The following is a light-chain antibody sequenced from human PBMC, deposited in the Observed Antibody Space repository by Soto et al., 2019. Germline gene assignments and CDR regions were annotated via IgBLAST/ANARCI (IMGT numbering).Light chain of an antibody. CDR2: GAS. V-gene: IGKV1-27*01. CDR1: RAISNY. J-gene: IGKJ4*01. CDR3: QKYDTAPLT. Sequence: DIQVTQSPSSLSASLGDRVSITCRASRAISNYLAWYQQKPGQVPRLLISGASTLHSGVPSRFSGSGSGTDFTLTITSLQPEDIATYFCQKYDTAPLTFGGGTKVEI.